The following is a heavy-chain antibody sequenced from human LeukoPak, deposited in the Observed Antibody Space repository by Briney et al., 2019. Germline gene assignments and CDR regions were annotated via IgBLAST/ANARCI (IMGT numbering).Heavy chain of an antibody. Sequence: GGSLRLSCAASGFTFSSYSMNWVRQAPGKGLEWVSSISSSSSYIYYADSVKGRFTISRDNAKNSLYLQMNSLRAEDTAVYYCARDQDRGALPCDYWGQGTLVTVS. CDR1: GFTFSSYS. V-gene: IGHV3-21*01. J-gene: IGHJ4*02. CDR2: ISSSSSYI. CDR3: ARDQDRGALPCDY. D-gene: IGHD3-10*01.